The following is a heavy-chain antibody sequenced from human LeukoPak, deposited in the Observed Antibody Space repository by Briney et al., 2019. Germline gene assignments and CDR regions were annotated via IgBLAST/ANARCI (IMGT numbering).Heavy chain of an antibody. CDR1: GDSISSYY. D-gene: IGHD2-21*01. CDR3: ARAFTIPSGNYFDP. V-gene: IGHV4-4*07. Sequence: WETLSLTCLVSGDSISSYYWTWVRQTAGKGPQWLGRIHATGTTDYNPSLQGRVTISIDKSKNQFSLRLMSVTAADTAIYYCARAFTIPSGNYFDPWGQGTLVTVSS. CDR2: IHATGTT. J-gene: IGHJ5*02.